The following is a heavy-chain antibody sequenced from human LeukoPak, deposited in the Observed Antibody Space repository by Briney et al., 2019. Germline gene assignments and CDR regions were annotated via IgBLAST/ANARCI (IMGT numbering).Heavy chain of an antibody. V-gene: IGHV1-69*13. CDR1: GGTFNNFA. Sequence: SVKVSCKASGGTFNNFAISWVRQAPGQGLEWVGGIIPMSGTASYAQKFQGRVTITADESTSTAYMELSSLRSEDTAIYYCASPVKYYDTWSGYPPFDYWGQGTLVTVSS. J-gene: IGHJ4*02. D-gene: IGHD3-3*01. CDR3: ASPVKYYDTWSGYPPFDY. CDR2: IIPMSGTA.